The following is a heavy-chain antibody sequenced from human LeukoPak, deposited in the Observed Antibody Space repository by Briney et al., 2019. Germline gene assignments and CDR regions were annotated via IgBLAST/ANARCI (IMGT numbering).Heavy chain of an antibody. V-gene: IGHV1-69*13. CDR1: GGTFNNFA. Sequence: SVKVSCKASGGTFNNFAISWVRQAPGQGLEWVGGIIPMSGTASYAQKFQGRVTITADESTSTAYMELSSLRSEDTAIYYCASPVKYYDTWSGYPPFDYWGQGTLVTVSS. J-gene: IGHJ4*02. D-gene: IGHD3-3*01. CDR3: ASPVKYYDTWSGYPPFDY. CDR2: IIPMSGTA.